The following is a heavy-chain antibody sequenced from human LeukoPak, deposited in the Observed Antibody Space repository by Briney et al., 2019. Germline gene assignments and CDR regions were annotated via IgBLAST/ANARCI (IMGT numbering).Heavy chain of an antibody. CDR3: ARALGPLWFGELLWDYFDY. J-gene: IGHJ4*02. CDR1: GGSISSYY. CDR2: IYTSGST. D-gene: IGHD3-10*01. Sequence: WETLSLTCTVSGGSISSYYWSWIRQPAGRGLEWIGRIYTSGSTNYNPSLQSRVTMSLDTSKQQLSLKLSSVAAADTAVYYCARALGPLWFGELLWDYFDYWGQGTLVSVSS. V-gene: IGHV4-4*07.